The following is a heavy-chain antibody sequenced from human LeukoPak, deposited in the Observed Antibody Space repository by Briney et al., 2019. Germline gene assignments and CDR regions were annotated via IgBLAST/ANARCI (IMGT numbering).Heavy chain of an antibody. CDR3: ANHPDYDYVWGSYRYIVY. CDR1: GFTFSSYS. D-gene: IGHD3-16*02. Sequence: GGSLRLSCAASGFTFSSYSMNWVRQAPGKGLEWVSSIGSSSSYIYYADSVKGRFTISRDNAKNSLYLQMNSLRAEDTAVYYCANHPDYDYVWGSYRYIVYWGQGTLVTVSS. V-gene: IGHV3-21*04. J-gene: IGHJ4*02. CDR2: IGSSSSYI.